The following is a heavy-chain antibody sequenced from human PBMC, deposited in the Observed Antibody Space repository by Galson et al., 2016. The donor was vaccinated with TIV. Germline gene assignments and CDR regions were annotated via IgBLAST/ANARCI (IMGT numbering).Heavy chain of an antibody. CDR3: ARGPSTRRGYYGLDI. Sequence: SLRLSCAASGFSLSDYAMTWVRQAPGKGLEWVSDISGRGGTTHYADSVKGRLTLSRDNSKNTLYLHMGSLRAEDTALYYCARGPSTRRGYYGLDIWGQGTTVTVSS. J-gene: IGHJ6*02. CDR1: GFSLSDYA. D-gene: IGHD2/OR15-2a*01. CDR2: ISGRGGTT. V-gene: IGHV3-23*01.